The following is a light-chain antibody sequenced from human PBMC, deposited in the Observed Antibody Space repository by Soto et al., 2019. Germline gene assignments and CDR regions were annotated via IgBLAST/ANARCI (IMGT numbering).Light chain of an antibody. CDR1: QSISSW. CDR2: DAS. CDR3: QQYNTYPWT. J-gene: IGKJ1*01. V-gene: IGKV1-5*01. Sequence: DIQMTQSPSTLSASVGDRVTITCRASQSISSWLAWYQQKPGKAPKLLIYDASTLDTGVPSRFSGSGSGPDFSLTISSLQPDDFATYYCQQYNTYPWTFGQGTKVDIK.